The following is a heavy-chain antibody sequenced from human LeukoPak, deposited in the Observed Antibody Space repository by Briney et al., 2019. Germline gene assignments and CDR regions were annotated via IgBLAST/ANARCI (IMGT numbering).Heavy chain of an antibody. J-gene: IGHJ4*02. Sequence: GGSLRLSCAASGFTFSDYYMSWIRQAPGKGLEWVSVIYSGGSTYYADSVKGRFTISRDNSKNTLYLQMNSLRAEDTAVYYCARAFTGDLGYFGYWGQGTLVTVSS. CDR1: GFTFSDYY. V-gene: IGHV3-53*01. CDR2: IYSGGST. CDR3: ARAFTGDLGYFGY. D-gene: IGHD2-21*02.